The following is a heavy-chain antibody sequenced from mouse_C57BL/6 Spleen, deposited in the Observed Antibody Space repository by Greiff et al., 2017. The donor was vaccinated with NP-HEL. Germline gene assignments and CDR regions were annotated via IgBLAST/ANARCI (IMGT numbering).Heavy chain of an antibody. Sequence: EVQLQQPGPELVKPGASVKMSCKASGYTFTDYNMHWVKQSHGKSLEWIGYINPNNGGTSYNQKFKGKATLTVNKSSSTAYMELRSLTSEDSAVYYCARSLIDWYFDVWGTGTTVTVSS. CDR1: GYTFTDYN. V-gene: IGHV1-22*01. J-gene: IGHJ1*03. CDR3: ARSLIDWYFDV. CDR2: INPNNGGT.